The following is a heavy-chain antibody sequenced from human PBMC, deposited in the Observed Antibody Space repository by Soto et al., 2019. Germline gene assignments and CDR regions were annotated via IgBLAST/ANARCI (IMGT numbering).Heavy chain of an antibody. J-gene: IGHJ4*02. CDR2: IIPVSGIA. V-gene: IGHV1-69*17. CDR3: AILYSKGWYFPGVEY. D-gene: IGHD6-19*01. CDR1: GGTFNSYI. Sequence: QVQLEQSGAEVKKSGSAVRVSCKASGGTFNSYIISWVRQAPGQGLEWMGGIIPVSGIANYGQKFQGRVTITADTSTTTAYMELSSLTSKDTAVYFCAILYSKGWYFPGVEYWGQGTLVTVSS.